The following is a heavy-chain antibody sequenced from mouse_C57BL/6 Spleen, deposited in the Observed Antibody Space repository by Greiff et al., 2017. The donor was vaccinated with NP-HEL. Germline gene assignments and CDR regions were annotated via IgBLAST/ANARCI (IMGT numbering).Heavy chain of an antibody. J-gene: IGHJ3*01. CDR2: INYDGSST. CDR3: ASLYDGYLSFAY. V-gene: IGHV5-16*01. Sequence: EVQLVESEGGLVQPGSSIKLSCTASGFTFSDYYMAWVRQVPEKGLEWVANINYDGSSTYYLDSLKSRFIISRDNAKNILYLQMSSLKSEDTATYYCASLYDGYLSFAYWGQGTLVTVSA. D-gene: IGHD2-3*01. CDR1: GFTFSDYY.